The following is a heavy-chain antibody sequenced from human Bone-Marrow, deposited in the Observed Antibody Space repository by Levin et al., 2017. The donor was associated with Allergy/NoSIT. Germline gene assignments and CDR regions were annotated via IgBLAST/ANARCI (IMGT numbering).Heavy chain of an antibody. CDR3: ARGDGSYCSATNCYPDY. D-gene: IGHD2-2*01. V-gene: IGHV3-48*01. Sequence: GGSLRLSCAASGFSFRTYSMNWVRQAPGKGLEWVSYISGSTSTIYYADSVKGRFTISRDNAKNSLYLQMNSLRAEDTAVYYCARGDGSYCSATNCYPDYWGQGTLVTVSS. J-gene: IGHJ4*02. CDR1: GFSFRTYS. CDR2: ISGSTSTI.